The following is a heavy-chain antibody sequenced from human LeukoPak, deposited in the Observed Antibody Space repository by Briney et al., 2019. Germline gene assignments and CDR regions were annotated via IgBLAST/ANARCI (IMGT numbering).Heavy chain of an antibody. J-gene: IGHJ4*02. D-gene: IGHD3-16*02. CDR2: SHHSGST. Sequence: PSETLSLTCAVSGYSISSGYYWGWIRQPPGKGLEWIGSSHHSGSTYYNPSLKSRVTISVDTSKNQFSLKLSSVTAADTAVYYCARQVMITFGGVIVYFDYWGQGTLVTVSS. V-gene: IGHV4-38-2*01. CDR1: GYSISSGYY. CDR3: ARQVMITFGGVIVYFDY.